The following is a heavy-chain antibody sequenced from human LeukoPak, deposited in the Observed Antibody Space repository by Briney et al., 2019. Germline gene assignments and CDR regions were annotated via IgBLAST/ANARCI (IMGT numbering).Heavy chain of an antibody. CDR2: IYHSGST. Sequence: PSETLSLTCTVSGYSISTGYYWGWIRQPPGKGLEWIGYIYHSGSTYYNPSLKSRVTISVDRSKNQFSLKLSSVTAADTAVYYCARGGDSSGYHYYYYGMDVWGQGTTVTDSS. V-gene: IGHV4-38-2*02. J-gene: IGHJ6*02. CDR1: GYSISTGYY. CDR3: ARGGDSSGYHYYYYGMDV. D-gene: IGHD3-22*01.